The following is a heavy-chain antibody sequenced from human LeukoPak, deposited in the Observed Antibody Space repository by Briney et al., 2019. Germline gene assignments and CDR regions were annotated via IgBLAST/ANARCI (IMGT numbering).Heavy chain of an antibody. CDR1: GGSISSSSYY. CDR2: IYYSGST. Sequence: SETLSLTCTVSGGSISSSSYYWGWIRQPPGKGLEWIGSIYYSGSTYYNPSLKRRVTISVDTSKNQFSLKLSSVTAADTAVYYCARQYYDILTGFDYWGQGTLVTVSS. J-gene: IGHJ4*02. V-gene: IGHV4-39*01. CDR3: ARQYYDILTGFDY. D-gene: IGHD3-9*01.